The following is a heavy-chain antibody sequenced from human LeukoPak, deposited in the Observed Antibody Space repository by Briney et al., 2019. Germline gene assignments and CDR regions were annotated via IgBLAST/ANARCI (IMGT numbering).Heavy chain of an antibody. D-gene: IGHD3-3*01. CDR2: IYYSGST. CDR1: GGSISSYY. CDR3: ARHVNYDFWSGYYTSNYYYGMDV. V-gene: IGHV4-39*01. J-gene: IGHJ6*02. Sequence: SETLSLTCTVSGGSISSYYWGWIRQPPGKGLEWIGSIYYSGSTYYNPSLKSRVTISVDTSKNQFSLKLSSVTAADTAVYYCARHVNYDFWSGYYTSNYYYGMDVWGQGTTVTVSS.